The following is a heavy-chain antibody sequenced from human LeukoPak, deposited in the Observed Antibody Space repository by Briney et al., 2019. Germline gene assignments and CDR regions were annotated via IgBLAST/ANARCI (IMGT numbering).Heavy chain of an antibody. Sequence: PSETLSLTCTVSGGSISSYYWSWIRQPPGKGLEWIGYMYYSGSTNYNPSLKSRVTISVDMSKNQSSLKVSSVTAADTAVYYCARRVTSNWFDPWGQGTLVTVSS. CDR1: GGSISSYY. J-gene: IGHJ5*02. V-gene: IGHV4-59*08. CDR3: ARRVTSNWFDP. CDR2: MYYSGST. D-gene: IGHD2-21*02.